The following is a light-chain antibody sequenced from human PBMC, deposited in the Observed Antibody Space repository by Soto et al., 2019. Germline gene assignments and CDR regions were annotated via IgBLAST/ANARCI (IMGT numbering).Light chain of an antibody. CDR2: YDS. V-gene: IGLV3-21*04. CDR1: NIGSRS. CDR3: QVSDSSGDVV. Sequence: SYELTQPPSVSVAPRKTATITCGGKNIGSRSVHWYQQRPGQAPLLVMYYDSDRPSGIPERFSGSNSGNTATLTISRVEAEDEDEYYCQVSDSSGDVVFGGGTKLTVL. J-gene: IGLJ3*02.